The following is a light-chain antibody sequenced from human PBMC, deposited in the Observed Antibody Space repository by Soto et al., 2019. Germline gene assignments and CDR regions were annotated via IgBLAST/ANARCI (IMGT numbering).Light chain of an antibody. Sequence: DIQMTQSPSSLSASVGDRVTITCQASQDISNYLNWYQQKPGKAPKLLIYDASNLETGVPSRFSGSGSGTDFTFTISSLQPEDIATYYRQQYDNRRFGGGTKVEIK. V-gene: IGKV1-33*01. CDR2: DAS. CDR3: QQYDNRR. J-gene: IGKJ4*01. CDR1: QDISNY.